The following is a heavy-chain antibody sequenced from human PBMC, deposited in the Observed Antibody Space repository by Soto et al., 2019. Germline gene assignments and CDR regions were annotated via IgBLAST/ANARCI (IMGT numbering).Heavy chain of an antibody. CDR3: SRGDREDTAVVIGARPGEYGMDV. V-gene: IGHV3-30-3*01. D-gene: IGHD2-15*01. CDR1: GFTFSIYA. J-gene: IGHJ6*02. CDR2: ISYDGARK. Sequence: QVQLVESGGGVVQPGRSLRLSCAASGFTFSIYAMHWVRQAPGKGLEWVAVISYDGARKAYANSVKGRFTISIDTSKNTLYLQMNSLRVEDTAAYYCSRGDREDTAVVIGARPGEYGMDVWGRGTTVTVSS.